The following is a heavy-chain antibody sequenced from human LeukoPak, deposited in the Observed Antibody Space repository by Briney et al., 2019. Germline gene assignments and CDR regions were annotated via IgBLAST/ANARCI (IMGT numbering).Heavy chain of an antibody. Sequence: PGGSLRLSCAASGFTFSSYSMNWVRQAPGKGLEWVSYISISGTTIYHADSVKGRFTISRDNAKKSLYLQMNSLRAEDTAVYYCARDYGGNSDAFDIWGQGTMVTVSS. CDR2: ISISGTTI. V-gene: IGHV3-48*01. CDR3: ARDYGGNSDAFDI. D-gene: IGHD4-23*01. J-gene: IGHJ3*02. CDR1: GFTFSSYS.